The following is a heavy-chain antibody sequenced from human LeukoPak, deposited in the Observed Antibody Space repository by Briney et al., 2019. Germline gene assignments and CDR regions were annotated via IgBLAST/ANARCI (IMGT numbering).Heavy chain of an antibody. CDR1: GFTFSSYA. CDR2: ISGSGGST. D-gene: IGHD2-21*02. Sequence: PGGSLRHSCAASGFTFSSYAMSWVRQAPGKGLEWVSAISGSGGSTYYADSVKGRFTISRDNSKNTLYLQMNSLRAEDTAVYYRAKGVYCGGDCYWFDYWGQGTLVTVSS. J-gene: IGHJ4*02. CDR3: AKGVYCGGDCYWFDY. V-gene: IGHV3-23*01.